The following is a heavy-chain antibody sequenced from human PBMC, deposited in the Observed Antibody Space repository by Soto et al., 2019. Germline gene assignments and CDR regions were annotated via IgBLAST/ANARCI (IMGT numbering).Heavy chain of an antibody. D-gene: IGHD3-22*01. V-gene: IGHV4-30-2*01. Sequence: SETLSLTCAVCGGSVNSACYSWSWIRQPPGKGLEWIGYIYHIGSTYYNPSLKSRVTISLDRSNNHFSLKLSSVTAADTAVYYFDRVRIYYDSSGYYQYGSFDSWGQRTIV. CDR1: GGSVNSACYS. CDR3: DRVRIYYDSSGYYQYGSFDS. CDR2: IYHIGST. J-gene: IGHJ3*02.